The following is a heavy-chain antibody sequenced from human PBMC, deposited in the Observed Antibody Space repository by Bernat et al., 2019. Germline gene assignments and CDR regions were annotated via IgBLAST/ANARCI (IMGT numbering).Heavy chain of an antibody. V-gene: IGHV3-74*01. Sequence: EVQLVESGGGLVQPGGSLRLSCAASGFTFSSYWMHWVRQAPGKGLVWVSRINSDGSSTSYADSVKDRFTISRDNAKNTLYLQMNSLRAEDTAVYYCARGGSYYDSSGYYSTPDYWGQGTLVTVSS. CDR2: INSDGSST. J-gene: IGHJ4*02. CDR3: ARGGSYYDSSGYYSTPDY. D-gene: IGHD3-22*01. CDR1: GFTFSSYW.